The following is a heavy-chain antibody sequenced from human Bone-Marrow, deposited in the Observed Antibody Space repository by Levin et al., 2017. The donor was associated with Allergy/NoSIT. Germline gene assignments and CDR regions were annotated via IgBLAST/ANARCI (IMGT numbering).Heavy chain of an antibody. CDR3: AGYDTSAYHSPFDY. D-gene: IGHD3-22*01. CDR1: GFIFSNYA. CDR2: ISGSGGNT. Sequence: GVSLRLSCAASGFIFSNYAMNWVRQAPGKGLEWVSQISGSGGNTHYADSVKGRFTFSRDNSKNTLYLQMNSLRAEDTAVYYCAGYDTSAYHSPFDYWGQGTLVTVSS. V-gene: IGHV3-23*01. J-gene: IGHJ4*02.